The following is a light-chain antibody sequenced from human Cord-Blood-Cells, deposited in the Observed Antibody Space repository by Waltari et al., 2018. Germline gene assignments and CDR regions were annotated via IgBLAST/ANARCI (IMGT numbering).Light chain of an antibody. J-gene: IGLJ2*01. CDR2: LNSDGSH. CDR1: SGHSSYA. Sequence: QLVLTQSPSASASLGVSVKLTCTLSSGHSSYAIAWHQQQLEKGPRYLMKLNSDGSHSKGDGIPDRFSGSSSGAERYLTISSLQSEDEADYYCQTWGTGIHVVFGGGTKLTVL. V-gene: IGLV4-69*01. CDR3: QTWGTGIHVV.